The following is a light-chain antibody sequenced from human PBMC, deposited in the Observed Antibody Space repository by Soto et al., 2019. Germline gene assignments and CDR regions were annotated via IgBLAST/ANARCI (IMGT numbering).Light chain of an antibody. J-gene: IGKJ1*01. CDR1: QNFGSNY. CDR3: QKYGRSPTK. CDR2: GAS. V-gene: IGKV3-20*01. Sequence: EIVLTQSPDTLTLSPGEIATLSCSASQNFGSNYLAWYQQKRGQAPRFLIYGASSRATGIPDRFSGSGSGTDFTLTISRLEPEDFAVYFCQKYGRSPTKFGQGTKVDIK.